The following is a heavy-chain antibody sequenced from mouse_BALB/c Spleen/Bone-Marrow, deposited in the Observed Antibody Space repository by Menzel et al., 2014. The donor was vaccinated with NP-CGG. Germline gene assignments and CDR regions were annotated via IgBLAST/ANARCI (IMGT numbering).Heavy chain of an antibody. CDR3: ARDYSYYFDY. CDR2: IRNKANGYTT. V-gene: IGHV7-3*02. CDR1: GFTFTDHC. Sequence: EVKLMESGGGLVQPGGFLRLSCATSGFTFTDHCVSWVRQPPGKALEWLGFIRNKANGYTTEYSASVKGRFTISRDNSQSIVYLQMNTLRAEDSATYYCARDYSYYFDYWGQGTTLTASS. D-gene: IGHD2-1*01. J-gene: IGHJ2*01.